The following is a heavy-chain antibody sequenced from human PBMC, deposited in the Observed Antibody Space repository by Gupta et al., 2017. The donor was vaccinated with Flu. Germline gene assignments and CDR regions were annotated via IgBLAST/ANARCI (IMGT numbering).Heavy chain of an antibody. CDR1: GVSFSSYP. Sequence: QVHLLQSGAEVKKPGSSVKVSCKTPGVSFSSYPVARVRQAPGQGLEWMGGVMLNFDSSTNAKRFRDRLTISADKFTDTVFMELTSLTIEDTALYFCATLPGTVYGGHIDFWGQGTLITVSS. CDR3: ATLPGTVYGGHIDF. D-gene: IGHD3/OR15-3a*01. J-gene: IGHJ4*02. V-gene: IGHV1-69*06. CDR2: VMLNFDSS.